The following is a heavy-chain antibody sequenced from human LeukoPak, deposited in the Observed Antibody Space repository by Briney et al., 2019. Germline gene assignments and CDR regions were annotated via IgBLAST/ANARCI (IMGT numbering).Heavy chain of an antibody. V-gene: IGHV1-69*02. CDR1: GGTFSSYT. CDR2: IIPILGIA. CDR3: ASSIQLWSHFDY. Sequence: SVKVSCKASGGTFSSYTISWVRQAPGQGLEWMGRIIPILGIANYAQKFQGRVTITADKSTSTAYMGLSSLRSEDTAVYYCASSIQLWSHFDYWGQGTLVTVSS. J-gene: IGHJ4*02. D-gene: IGHD5-18*01.